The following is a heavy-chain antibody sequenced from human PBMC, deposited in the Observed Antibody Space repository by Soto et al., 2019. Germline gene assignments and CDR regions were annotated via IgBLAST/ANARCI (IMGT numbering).Heavy chain of an antibody. Sequence: QVRLQQWGAGLLKPSETLSLTCAVYGGSLSAYYWSWIRQPPGKGLEWIGEINPSGTTNYNPSLKSRVTISVDTSKNQFSLKLSSVTAADTAVYHCALAPAAHILHWGQGTLVTVSS. CDR3: ALAPAAHILH. CDR1: GGSLSAYY. D-gene: IGHD2-2*01. J-gene: IGHJ1*01. V-gene: IGHV4-34*01. CDR2: INPSGTT.